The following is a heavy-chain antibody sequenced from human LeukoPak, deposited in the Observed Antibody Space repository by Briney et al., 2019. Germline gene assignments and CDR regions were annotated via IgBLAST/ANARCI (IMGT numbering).Heavy chain of an antibody. J-gene: IGHJ5*02. V-gene: IGHV3-23*01. CDR2: ISDSGAST. D-gene: IGHD3-3*01. CDR1: GFTFGSYA. CDR3: ASSLRFLECFIS. Sequence: GGSLRLPCAASGFTFGSYAMSWVRQAPGKGLEWVSLISDSGASTYYADFVKGRFTISRDNSKNNLYLQMNSLRAEDTAVYYCASSLRFLECFISWGQGTLVTVSS.